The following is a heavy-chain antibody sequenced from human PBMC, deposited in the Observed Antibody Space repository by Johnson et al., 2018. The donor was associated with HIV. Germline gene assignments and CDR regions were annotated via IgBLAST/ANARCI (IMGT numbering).Heavy chain of an antibody. Sequence: QVQLVESGGGVVQPGRSLRLSCAASGFTFSSYGMHWVRQAPGKGLEWVAVISYDGSNKYYADSVKGRFTISRDNSKNTLYLQMNSLRAEDTAVYYCARDPGSSPWPLTGAGFDIWGQGTMVTVSS. CDR3: ARDPGSSPWPLTGAGFDI. CDR2: ISYDGSNK. CDR1: GFTFSSYG. J-gene: IGHJ3*02. D-gene: IGHD6-6*01. V-gene: IGHV3-30*19.